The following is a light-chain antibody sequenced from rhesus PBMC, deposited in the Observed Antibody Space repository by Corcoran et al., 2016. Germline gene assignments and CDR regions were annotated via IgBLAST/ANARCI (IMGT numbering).Light chain of an antibody. CDR2: EAS. V-gene: IGKV1-25*01. Sequence: DIQMTQSPSSLSASVGDRVTITCRASQGITNDLAWYQQKPVETPKLLIYEASSLQSGIPPRFRGSGSGTDFTLTISSLQPEDFATYYCQHYYSTPFTFGPGTKLDIK. CDR3: QHYYSTPFT. J-gene: IGKJ3*01. CDR1: QGITND.